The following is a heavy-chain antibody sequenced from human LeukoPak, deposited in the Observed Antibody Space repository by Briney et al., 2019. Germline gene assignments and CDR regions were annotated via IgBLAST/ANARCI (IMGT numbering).Heavy chain of an antibody. Sequence: SETLSLTCTVSGGSISSHYWSWIRQPPRKGLEWIGYIYYSGSTNYNPSLKSRVTISVDTSKNQFSLKLSSVTAADTAVYYCARYDGYNSGGFDYWGQGTLVTVSS. V-gene: IGHV4-59*11. CDR1: GGSISSHY. D-gene: IGHD5-24*01. CDR3: ARYDGYNSGGFDY. J-gene: IGHJ4*02. CDR2: IYYSGST.